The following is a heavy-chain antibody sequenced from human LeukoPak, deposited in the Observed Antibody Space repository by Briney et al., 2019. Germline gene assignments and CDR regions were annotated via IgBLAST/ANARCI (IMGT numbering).Heavy chain of an antibody. D-gene: IGHD6-19*01. CDR2: ISSSSSYI. J-gene: IGHJ4*02. CDR3: ARDRRRVAVAGTSKNLNDY. V-gene: IGHV3-21*01. CDR1: GFTFSSYS. Sequence: GGSLRLSCAASGFTFSSYSMNWVRQAPGKGLEWVSSISSSSSYIYYADSVKGRFTISRDNAKNSLYLQMNSLRAEDTAVYYCARDRRRVAVAGTSKNLNDYWGQGTLVTVSS.